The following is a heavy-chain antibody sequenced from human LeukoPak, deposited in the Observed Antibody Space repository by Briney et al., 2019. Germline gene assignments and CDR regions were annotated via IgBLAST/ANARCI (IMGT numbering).Heavy chain of an antibody. CDR3: ARVMYYYHSSGSIAVYYFDY. Sequence: GGSLRLSCAASGFTFSSHWMHWVRQAPGKGLVWVSRINSDGSTTSYADSVKGRFTISRDNAKNTLYLQMNSLRDEDTAVYYCARVMYYYHSSGSIAVYYFDYWGQGTLVTVSS. J-gene: IGHJ4*02. CDR2: INSDGSTT. CDR1: GFTFSSHW. V-gene: IGHV3-74*01. D-gene: IGHD3-22*01.